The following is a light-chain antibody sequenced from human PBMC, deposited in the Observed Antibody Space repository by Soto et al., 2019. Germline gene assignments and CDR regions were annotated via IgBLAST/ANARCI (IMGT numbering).Light chain of an antibody. CDR3: VTWDNSLSAPVV. Sequence: QSVLTQPPSVSAAPGQKVTIYCSGGSSNIGTNYVSWYQHFPGTAPQLLFYDNNKRPSGIPDRFSGSKSGTSATLGITGLQTGDEADYYCVTWDNSLSAPVVFGGGTKLTVL. CDR1: SSNIGTNY. J-gene: IGLJ2*01. CDR2: DNN. V-gene: IGLV1-51*01.